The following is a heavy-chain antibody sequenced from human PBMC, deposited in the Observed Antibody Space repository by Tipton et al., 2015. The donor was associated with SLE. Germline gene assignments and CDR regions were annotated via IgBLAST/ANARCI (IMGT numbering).Heavy chain of an antibody. CDR2: IYYSGST. CDR1: GESLSGHY. CDR3: ARGVYDSSGNYYVDY. J-gene: IGHJ4*02. V-gene: IGHV4-59*11. D-gene: IGHD3-22*01. Sequence: TLSLTCTVYGESLSGHYWGWIRQTPGKGLEWIGYIYYSGSTNYNPSLKSRVTMSVDMSKNQFSLKLTSVTAADTAVYYCARGVYDSSGNYYVDYWGQGALVTVSS.